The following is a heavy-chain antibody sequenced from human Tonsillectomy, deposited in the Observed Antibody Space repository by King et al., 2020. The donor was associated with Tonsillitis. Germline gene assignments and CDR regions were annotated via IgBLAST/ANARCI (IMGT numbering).Heavy chain of an antibody. Sequence: LQLQESGPGLEKPSETLSLTCTVSGVSISSSRYSRGWIRQPPGKGLEWIGSIYYTGNTFYDPSLKSRVSISMDTSKNQFSLKLNSVTAADTAVYYCASHSGDYTYDAFYFWGHGTMVTVSS. V-gene: IGHV4-39*01. J-gene: IGHJ3*01. D-gene: IGHD4-17*01. CDR1: GVSISSSRYS. CDR3: ASHSGDYTYDAFYF. CDR2: IYYTGNT.